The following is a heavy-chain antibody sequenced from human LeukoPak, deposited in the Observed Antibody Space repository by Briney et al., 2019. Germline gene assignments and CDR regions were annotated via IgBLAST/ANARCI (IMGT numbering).Heavy chain of an antibody. CDR1: GGSTSSSSYY. V-gene: IGHV4-39*07. CDR2: IYYSGST. J-gene: IGHJ5*02. CDR3: ARDPSRITMVRGARKNWFDP. D-gene: IGHD3-10*01. Sequence: SETLSLTCTVSGGSTSSSSYYWGWIRQPPGKGLEWIGSIYYSGSTYYNPSLKSRVTISVDTSKNQFSLKLSSVTAADTAVYYCARDPSRITMVRGARKNWFDPWGQGTLVTVSS.